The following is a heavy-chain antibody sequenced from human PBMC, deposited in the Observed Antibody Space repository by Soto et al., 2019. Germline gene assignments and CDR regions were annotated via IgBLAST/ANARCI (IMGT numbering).Heavy chain of an antibody. CDR3: ARDVSKYSSSSVDYYYGMDV. CDR2: IYYSGST. V-gene: IGHV4-59*01. J-gene: IGHJ6*02. D-gene: IGHD6-6*01. CDR1: GGSISSYY. Sequence: KTSETLSLTCTVSGGSISSYYWSWIRQPPGKGLEWIGYIYYSGSTNYNPSLKSRVTISVDTSKNQFSLKLSSVTAADTAVYYCARDVSKYSSSSVDYYYGMDVWGQGTTVTVSS.